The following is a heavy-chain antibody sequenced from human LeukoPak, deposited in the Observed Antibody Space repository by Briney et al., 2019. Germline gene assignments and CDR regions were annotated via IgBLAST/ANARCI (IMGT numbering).Heavy chain of an antibody. CDR3: ARASSWYGYWFDP. D-gene: IGHD6-13*01. CDR1: GGSISSSSYY. V-gene: IGHV4-39*01. J-gene: IGHJ5*02. CDR2: ISYSGST. Sequence: SETLSLTCTVSGGSISSSSYYWGWIRQPPGKGLEWIGTISYSGSTFYNPSLKSRLTISVDTSKNQFSLKLSSVTAADMAVYYCARASSWYGYWFDPWGQGTLVTVSS.